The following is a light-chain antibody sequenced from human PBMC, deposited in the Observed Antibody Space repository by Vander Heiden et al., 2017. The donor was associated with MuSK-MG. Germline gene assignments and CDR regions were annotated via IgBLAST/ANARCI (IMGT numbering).Light chain of an antibody. V-gene: IGKV3-15*01. J-gene: IGKJ1*01. CDR3: QQDNHWPRT. Sequence: EIVMTQSPATLSGSPGERATLSCRASQSVSSNLVWYQQKPGQAPRLLIYDASTRATGIPARFSGSGSGTEFTLTISSLQSEDFAVYYCQQDNHWPRTFGQGTKVEIK. CDR1: QSVSSN. CDR2: DAS.